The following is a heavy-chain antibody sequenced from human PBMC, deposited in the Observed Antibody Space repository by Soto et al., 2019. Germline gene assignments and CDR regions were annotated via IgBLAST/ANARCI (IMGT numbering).Heavy chain of an antibody. CDR1: GYTFTGYY. J-gene: IGHJ5*02. V-gene: IGHV1-2*04. D-gene: IGHD4-17*01. Sequence: QVQLVQSGAEVKKPGASVKVSCKASGYTFTGYYMHWVRQAPGQGLEWMGWINPNSGGTNYAQKFQGWVTMTRDTSISKAYMELSRLRSDDTAVYYCARTPHEGYGDDWVWFDPWGQGTLVTVSS. CDR3: ARTPHEGYGDDWVWFDP. CDR2: INPNSGGT.